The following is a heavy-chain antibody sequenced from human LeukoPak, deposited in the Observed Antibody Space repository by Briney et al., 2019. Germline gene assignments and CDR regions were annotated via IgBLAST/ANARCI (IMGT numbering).Heavy chain of an antibody. CDR3: ARGYDISDY. Sequence: GGSPRLSCAASGFTFSSYSMNWVRQAPGKGLEWLSYISSGSSTIYYADSVKGRFTISRDNAKNSLYLQMNSLRAEDTAMYYCARGYDISDYWGQGTVVTVSS. J-gene: IGHJ4*02. CDR2: ISSGSSTI. V-gene: IGHV3-48*04. CDR1: GFTFSSYS. D-gene: IGHD3-9*01.